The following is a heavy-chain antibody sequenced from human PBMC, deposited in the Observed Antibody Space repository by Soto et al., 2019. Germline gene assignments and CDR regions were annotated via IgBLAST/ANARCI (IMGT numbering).Heavy chain of an antibody. CDR2: IYYSGST. V-gene: IGHV4-39*01. CDR1: GGSISSSSYY. J-gene: IGHJ5*01. CDR3: ARPRNPSIAARHNCFDP. D-gene: IGHD6-6*01. Sequence: PSETLSLTCTVSGGSISSSSYYWGWIRQPPGKGLEWIGSIYYSGSTYYNPSLKSRVTISVDTSKNQFSLKLSSVTAADTAVYYCARPRNPSIAARHNCFDPWRQGTTVTVSS.